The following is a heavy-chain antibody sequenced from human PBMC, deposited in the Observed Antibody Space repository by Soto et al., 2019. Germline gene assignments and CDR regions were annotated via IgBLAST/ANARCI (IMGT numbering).Heavy chain of an antibody. D-gene: IGHD6-19*01. Sequence: QVQLVQSGAEVKKPGASVKVSCKASGYTFTDYYIHWVRQAPGQGLEWMGWINLNSGGTNYAQKFREWVTLTRDTSISTAYMELSRLSSAETAVYYCERGNEIAVAGTPFGFWGQGTMVAVYS. CDR3: ERGNEIAVAGTPFGF. CDR1: GYTFTDYY. V-gene: IGHV1-2*04. CDR2: INLNSGGT. J-gene: IGHJ4*02.